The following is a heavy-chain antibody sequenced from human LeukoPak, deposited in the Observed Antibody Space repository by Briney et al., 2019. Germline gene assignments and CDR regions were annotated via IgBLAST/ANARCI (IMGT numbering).Heavy chain of an antibody. Sequence: SGGSLRLSCAASGFTFSSYAMSWVRHAPGKGLEGVSGISWNSGSIGYADSVKGRFTISRVNAKNSLYLQMNSLRAEDTALYYCAKDISPYYYDSSGYYPYWGQGTLVTVSS. CDR2: ISWNSGSI. J-gene: IGHJ4*02. CDR3: AKDISPYYYDSSGYYPY. D-gene: IGHD3-22*01. V-gene: IGHV3-9*01. CDR1: GFTFSSYA.